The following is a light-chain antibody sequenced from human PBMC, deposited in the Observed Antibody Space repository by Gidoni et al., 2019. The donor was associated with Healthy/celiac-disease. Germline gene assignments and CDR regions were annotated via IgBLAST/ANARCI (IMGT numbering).Light chain of an antibody. CDR3: QQYYSTPYT. J-gene: IGKJ2*01. Sequence: DILLTQSPDSLSVSLGERATINCKSSQSVLYSSNNKNYVAWYQQKPGQPPKLLIYWAATRESGVPDRFSGSGSGTDFTLTISSLQAEDVAVYYCQQYYSTPYTFXXXTKLEIK. CDR1: QSVLYSSNNKNY. V-gene: IGKV4-1*01. CDR2: WAA.